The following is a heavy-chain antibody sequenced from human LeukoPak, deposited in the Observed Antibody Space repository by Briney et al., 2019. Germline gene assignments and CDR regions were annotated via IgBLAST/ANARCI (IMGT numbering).Heavy chain of an antibody. V-gene: IGHV3-23*01. J-gene: IGHJ4*02. D-gene: IGHD3-22*01. CDR3: AKGIDSTGYYPFDY. Sequence: GGSLRLSCAASGFIFNNYAMSWVRQAPGKGLEWVSAISGSGGETYHADSVKGRFTISRDTSKSTLYLQLNSLRAEDTAIYYCAKGIDSTGYYPFDYWGQGTLVTVSS. CDR1: GFIFNNYA. CDR2: ISGSGGET.